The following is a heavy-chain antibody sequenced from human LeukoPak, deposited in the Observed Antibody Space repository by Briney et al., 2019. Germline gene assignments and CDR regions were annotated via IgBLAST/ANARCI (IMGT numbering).Heavy chain of an antibody. CDR2: IDPSDSYT. J-gene: IGHJ3*02. Sequence: GDSLRISCKGSGYSFANYWISWVRQLPGKGLEWMGRIDPSDSYTNYSPSFQGHVTISAVKSISTAYLQWSSLKASDTAMYYCARHAPMVRGGSGAFDIWGQGTMVTVSS. CDR1: GYSFANYW. D-gene: IGHD3-10*01. CDR3: ARHAPMVRGGSGAFDI. V-gene: IGHV5-10-1*01.